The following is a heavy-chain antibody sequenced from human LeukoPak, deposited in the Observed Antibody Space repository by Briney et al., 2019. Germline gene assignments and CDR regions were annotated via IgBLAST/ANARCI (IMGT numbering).Heavy chain of an antibody. CDR2: ISYSGDT. V-gene: IGHV4-59*03. Sequence: SETLSLTCTVSGDSIRKYYWSWIRQTPGKGLEWIGYISYSGDTNSNPSLKSRVTISIDTSKNQLSLKLSSVTAADTAVYYCAKYMGADFGNYLLDYWGQGTLVTVSS. CDR3: AKYMGADFGNYLLDY. J-gene: IGHJ4*02. CDR1: GDSIRKYY. D-gene: IGHD1-7*01.